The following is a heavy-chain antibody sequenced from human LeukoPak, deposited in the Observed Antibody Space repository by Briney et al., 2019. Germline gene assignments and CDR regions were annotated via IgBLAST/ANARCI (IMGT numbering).Heavy chain of an antibody. V-gene: IGHV1-18*04. Sequence: GASVKVSCKASEYTFSVYHIHWVRLAPGQGLEWMAWINPNSGDTNYAQKLQGRVTMTTDTSTSTAYMELRSLRSDDTAVYYCARDPYGSGRGDYWGQGTLVTVSS. CDR3: ARDPYGSGRGDY. D-gene: IGHD3-10*01. J-gene: IGHJ4*02. CDR2: INPNSGDT. CDR1: EYTFSVYH.